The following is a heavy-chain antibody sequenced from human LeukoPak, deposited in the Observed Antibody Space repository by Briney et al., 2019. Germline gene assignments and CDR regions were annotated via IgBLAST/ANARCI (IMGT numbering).Heavy chain of an antibody. D-gene: IGHD3-10*01. CDR3: ATPSGVGATRSPAFGS. CDR2: IKREADGGTA. V-gene: IGHV3-15*01. Sequence: PGGSLRLSCAASVFTFTSAWMTWVRQIPGKGLEWVGRIKREADGGTADYATSVKDRFTISRDDSNNTLYLQMNSLRSDDTGVYYCATPSGVGATRSPAFGSWGQGTLVTVPS. J-gene: IGHJ4*02. CDR1: VFTFTSAW.